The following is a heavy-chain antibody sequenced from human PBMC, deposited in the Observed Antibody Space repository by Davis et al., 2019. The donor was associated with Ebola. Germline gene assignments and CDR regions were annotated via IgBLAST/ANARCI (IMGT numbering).Heavy chain of an antibody. D-gene: IGHD6-13*01. CDR2: ISANSDDI. J-gene: IGHJ4*02. V-gene: IGHV3-23*01. CDR1: GFTFSSYS. CDR3: AKAGSNVDY. Sequence: GESLKISCAASGFTFSSYSMNWVRRAPGKGLEWLSIISANSDDIHYADSVKGRFTISRDNSKNTLYLQMNSLRAEDTAVYYCAKAGSNVDYWGQGTLVTVSS.